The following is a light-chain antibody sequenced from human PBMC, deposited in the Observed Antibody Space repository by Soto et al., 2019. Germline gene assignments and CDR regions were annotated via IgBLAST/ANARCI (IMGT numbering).Light chain of an antibody. V-gene: IGKV1-5*03. Sequence: PSTLSASVGDTVTITCRASQSIDTWLAWHQQKPGRAPKLLISKASILESGVPSRFSGSGSGTDFTLTISGLQPDDFAIYYCQQYISYRAFGQGTKV. CDR1: QSIDTW. CDR2: KAS. CDR3: QQYISYRA. J-gene: IGKJ1*01.